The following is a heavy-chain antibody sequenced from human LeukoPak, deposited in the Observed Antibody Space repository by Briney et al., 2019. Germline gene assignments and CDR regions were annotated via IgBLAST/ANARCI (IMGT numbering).Heavy chain of an antibody. Sequence: GESLKISCKGSGYSFTSYWIGWVRQMPGKGLEWMGIIYPGDPDTRYSPSFQGQVTISAGKSISTAYLQWSSLKASDTAMYYCARSYDSSGYYWFDPWGQGTLVTVSS. CDR3: ARSYDSSGYYWFDP. J-gene: IGHJ5*02. D-gene: IGHD3-22*01. V-gene: IGHV5-51*01. CDR2: IYPGDPDT. CDR1: GYSFTSYW.